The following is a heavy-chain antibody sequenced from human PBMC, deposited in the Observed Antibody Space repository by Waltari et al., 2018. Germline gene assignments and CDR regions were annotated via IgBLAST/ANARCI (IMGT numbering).Heavy chain of an antibody. J-gene: IGHJ6*02. CDR2: IIPILGIA. Sequence: QVQLVQSGAEVKKPGSSVKVSCKASGGTFSSYTISWVRQAPGQGLGWMGRIIPILGIANYAQKFQGRVTITADKSTSTAYMELSSLRSEDTAVYYCAREDTMIVVGTTGYYYGMDVWGQGTTVTVSS. CDR3: AREDTMIVVGTTGYYYGMDV. V-gene: IGHV1-69*08. CDR1: GGTFSSYT. D-gene: IGHD3-22*01.